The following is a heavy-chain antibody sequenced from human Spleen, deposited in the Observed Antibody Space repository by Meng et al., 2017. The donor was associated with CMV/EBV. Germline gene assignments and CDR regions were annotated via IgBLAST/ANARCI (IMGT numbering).Heavy chain of an antibody. V-gene: IGHV4-34*01. CDR3: ARLRRIPAANQYYYGMDV. Sequence: ESLKISCAVDGGSLSGYYWSWIRQAPGGGLEWIGEVNHRGNTNYNPSLKSRVTISVDTSKIQFSLKLTSVTAADTAVYYCARLRRIPAANQYYYGMDVWGQGTTVTVSS. D-gene: IGHD2-2*01. CDR2: VNHRGNT. J-gene: IGHJ6*02. CDR1: GGSLSGYY.